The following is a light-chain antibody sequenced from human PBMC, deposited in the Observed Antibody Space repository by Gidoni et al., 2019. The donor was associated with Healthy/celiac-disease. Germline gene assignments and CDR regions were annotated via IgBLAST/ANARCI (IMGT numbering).Light chain of an antibody. Sequence: DIQMTQSPSSLSASVGDRVTITCRASQSISSYLNWYQQKPGKAPKLLIYAASSLQSGVPSRFSGSGSGTDFTLTISSLQPEDFATYYCQQSYSTPPCTFXQXTKVXIK. J-gene: IGKJ1*01. CDR2: AAS. V-gene: IGKV1-39*01. CDR1: QSISSY. CDR3: QQSYSTPPCT.